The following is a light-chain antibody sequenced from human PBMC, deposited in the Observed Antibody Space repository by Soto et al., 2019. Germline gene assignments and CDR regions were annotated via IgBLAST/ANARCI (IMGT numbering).Light chain of an antibody. Sequence: EIVMTQSPGTLSVSPGERATLLCRASQSVSNNLAWYQQKPGQAPRLLIYDASTRATGIQARFCGSGSGTEFTLTIISLQSEDYAVYYCHQYNKWPSFTFGPGTQVDIK. CDR2: DAS. J-gene: IGKJ3*01. CDR3: HQYNKWPSFT. CDR1: QSVSNN. V-gene: IGKV3-15*01.